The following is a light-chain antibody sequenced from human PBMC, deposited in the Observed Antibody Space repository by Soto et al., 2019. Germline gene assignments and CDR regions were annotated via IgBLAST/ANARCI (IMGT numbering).Light chain of an antibody. Sequence: EIVMTQSPATLSMSPGETPTLSCWSSQSVSSILAWYQQKPGQAPRLLIYGASTRATGIPARSSGSGSGTEFTLTISSLQSEDFAVYYCQQYHNWPWTFGQGTRLEIK. CDR1: QSVSSI. V-gene: IGKV3-15*01. CDR3: QQYHNWPWT. CDR2: GAS. J-gene: IGKJ5*01.